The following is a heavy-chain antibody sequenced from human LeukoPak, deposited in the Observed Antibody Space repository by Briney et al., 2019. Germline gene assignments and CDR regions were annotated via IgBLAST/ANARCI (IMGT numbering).Heavy chain of an antibody. D-gene: IGHD1-26*01. CDR3: ARGAGRYGDYWDY. CDR1: GFTFSIHN. CDR2: INSGGDAT. Sequence: GGSLRLSCAASGFTFSIHNMDWVRQAPGKGLEWISYINSGGDATHYADSVKGRFTISRDDAKNSLYMQMNSLTAEDTAVYYCARGAGRYGDYWDYWGQGTLVTVSS. J-gene: IGHJ4*02. V-gene: IGHV3-48*04.